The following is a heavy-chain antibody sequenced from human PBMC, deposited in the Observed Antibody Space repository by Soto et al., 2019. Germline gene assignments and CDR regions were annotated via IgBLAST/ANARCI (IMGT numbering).Heavy chain of an antibody. CDR2: ISGSGGST. J-gene: IGHJ4*02. CDR3: ASRSSGWYFVY. Sequence: HPGGSLRLSCAASGFTFSSYAMNWVRQGPGKGLEWVSVISGSGGSTYYADSVKGRFTISRDNSKNTLYLQMNSLRAEDTAVYYCASRSSGWYFVYWGQGTLVTVSS. CDR1: GFTFSSYA. V-gene: IGHV3-23*01. D-gene: IGHD6-19*01.